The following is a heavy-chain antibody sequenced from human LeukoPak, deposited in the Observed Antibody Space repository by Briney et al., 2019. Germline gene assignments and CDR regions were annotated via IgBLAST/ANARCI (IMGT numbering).Heavy chain of an antibody. CDR2: IWYDGSK. Sequence: PGRSLRLSCAASGFTFSSYAMHWVRQAPGKGLEWVAVIWYDGSKYYADSVKGRFTISRDNSKNTLYLQMNSLRAEDTAVYYCARGDYGDWGQGTLVTVSS. J-gene: IGHJ4*02. D-gene: IGHD4-17*01. CDR1: GFTFSSYA. V-gene: IGHV3-33*08. CDR3: ARGDYGD.